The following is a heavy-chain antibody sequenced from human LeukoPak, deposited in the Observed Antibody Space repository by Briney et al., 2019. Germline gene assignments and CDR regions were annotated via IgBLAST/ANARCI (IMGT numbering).Heavy chain of an antibody. Sequence: PSETLSLTCTVSGGSISSSSYYWGWIRQPPGKGLEWIGSIYYSGSTYYNPSLKSRVTISVDTSKNQFSLKLSSVTAADTAVYYCASQHVGYYGSGSYFSSPYDAFDIWGQGTIVTVSS. CDR2: IYYSGST. CDR1: GGSISSSSYY. V-gene: IGHV4-39*01. J-gene: IGHJ3*02. CDR3: ASQHVGYYGSGSYFSSPYDAFDI. D-gene: IGHD3-10*01.